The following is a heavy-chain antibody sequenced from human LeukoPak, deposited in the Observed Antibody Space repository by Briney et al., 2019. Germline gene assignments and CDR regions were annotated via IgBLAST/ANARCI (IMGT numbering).Heavy chain of an antibody. CDR1: GFTVSNNY. D-gene: IGHD6-19*01. V-gene: IGHV3-53*01. CDR2: IYSGGST. J-gene: IGHJ4*02. Sequence: GGSLRLSCAASGFTVSNNYMTWVRQAPGKGLEWVSVIYSGGSTYYADSVKGRFTISRDNSKNTLYLQMNTLRADDTAVYYCARVVAGTHFDYWGQGTLVTVSS. CDR3: ARVVAGTHFDY.